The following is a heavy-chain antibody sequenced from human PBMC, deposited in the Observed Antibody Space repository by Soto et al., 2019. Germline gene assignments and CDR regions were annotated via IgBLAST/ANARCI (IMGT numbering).Heavy chain of an antibody. CDR2: IYYSGST. CDR3: ARGWMEGGPYDY. D-gene: IGHD2-15*01. Sequence: SETLSLTCPVSGGSISSYYWSWIRQPPGKGLEWIGYIYYSGSTNYNPSLKSRVTISVDTSKNQFSLKLSSVTAADTAVYYCARGWMEGGPYDYWGQGTLVTVSS. CDR1: GGSISSYY. V-gene: IGHV4-59*01. J-gene: IGHJ4*02.